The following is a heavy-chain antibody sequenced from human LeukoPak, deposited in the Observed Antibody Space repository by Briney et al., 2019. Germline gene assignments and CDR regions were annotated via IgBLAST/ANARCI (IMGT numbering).Heavy chain of an antibody. Sequence: PGGSLRLSCAASGFSFSSYWMSWVRQAPGKGLEWVANIKQDGSEKYYVDSVKGRFTISRDNAKNSLYLQMNSLRAEDTAVYYCARDTTRGAPAFDIWGQGTMVTVSS. D-gene: IGHD3-10*01. J-gene: IGHJ3*02. V-gene: IGHV3-7*01. CDR2: IKQDGSEK. CDR3: ARDTTRGAPAFDI. CDR1: GFSFSSYW.